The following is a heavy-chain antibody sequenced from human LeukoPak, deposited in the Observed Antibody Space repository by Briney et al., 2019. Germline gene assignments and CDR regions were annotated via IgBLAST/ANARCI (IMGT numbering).Heavy chain of an antibody. J-gene: IGHJ5*02. CDR3: ARGDCSVSGCHGGNWFDP. CDR1: LYTFTGYY. V-gene: IGHV1-2*02. CDR2: INPNSGCT. Sequence: ATVNVPRRTSLYTFTGYYIHWVRQAPGQGLEWMGWINPNSGCTNYAQSFQGSVTMTRDTSSITAHMELSRLRSDDTAVYYCARGDCSVSGCHGGNWFDPWGQGTLVTVSS. D-gene: IGHD2-15*01.